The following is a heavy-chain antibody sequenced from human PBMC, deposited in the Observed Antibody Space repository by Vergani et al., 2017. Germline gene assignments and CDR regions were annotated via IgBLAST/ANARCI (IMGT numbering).Heavy chain of an antibody. CDR1: GFTFSNYG. CDR2: IRKDGSNI. CDR3: SKGREYNFDY. Sequence: VQLLESGGGLVQPGGSLRLSCAASGFTFSNYGMHWVRQAPGKGLEWVAFIRKDGSNIHLGDSVKGRFTVSRDNSRNTLYLQMNSLRAEDTAVYYCSKGREYNFDYCGQGTLVTVSS. V-gene: IGHV3-30*02. J-gene: IGHJ4*02. D-gene: IGHD2/OR15-2a*01.